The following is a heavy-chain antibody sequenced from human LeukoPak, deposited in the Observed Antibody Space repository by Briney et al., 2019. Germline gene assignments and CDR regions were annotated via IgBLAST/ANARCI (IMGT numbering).Heavy chain of an antibody. V-gene: IGHV1-8*01. J-gene: IGHJ6*03. CDR3: ARGRTDCNNGVCYSNYYYMDV. D-gene: IGHD2-8*01. CDR1: GYAFTSYD. CDR2: MNPNTGHT. Sequence: ASVKVSCKTSGYAFTSYDINWVRQAPGQGLEWMGWMNPNTGHTGSAEQFQGRVTMTRNTSISTAYMELSSPKSEDTATYYCARGRTDCNNGVCYSNYYYMDVWGKGTTVTVSS.